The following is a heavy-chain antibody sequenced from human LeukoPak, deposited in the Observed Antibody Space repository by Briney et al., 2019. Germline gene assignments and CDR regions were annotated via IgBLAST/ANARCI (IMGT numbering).Heavy chain of an antibody. V-gene: IGHV3-23*01. J-gene: IGHJ4*02. CDR3: AKSRNYDSSGYLVY. CDR2: ISGSGGST. CDR1: GFTFSSYA. D-gene: IGHD3-22*01. Sequence: GGSLRLSCAASGFTFSSYAMSWVRQAPGKGLEWVSAISGSGGSTYYADSVKGRFTISRDNSKNTLYLQMNSLRAEDTAVYYCAKSRNYDSSGYLVYWGQGTLVTVSS.